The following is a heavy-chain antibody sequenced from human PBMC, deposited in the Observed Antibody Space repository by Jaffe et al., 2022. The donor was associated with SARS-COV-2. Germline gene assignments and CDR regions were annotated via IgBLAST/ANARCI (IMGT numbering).Heavy chain of an antibody. J-gene: IGHJ4*02. V-gene: IGHV4-34*01. CDR1: GGSFSGYY. Sequence: QVQLQQWGAGLLKPSETLSLTCAVYGGSFSGYYWSWIRQPPGKGLEWIGEINHSGSTNYNPSLKSRVTISVDTSKNQFSLKLSSVTAADTAVYYCARGGGRRYFDWFPFDYWGQGTLVTVSS. D-gene: IGHD3-9*01. CDR2: INHSGST. CDR3: ARGGGRRYFDWFPFDY.